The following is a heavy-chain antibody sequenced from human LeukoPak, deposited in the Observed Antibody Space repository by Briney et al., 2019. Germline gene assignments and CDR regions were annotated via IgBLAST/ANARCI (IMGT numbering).Heavy chain of an antibody. D-gene: IGHD3-10*01. V-gene: IGHV3-49*03. CDR3: SSYYVSDSPRWYFDY. CDR1: GFTFGDYG. CDR2: IRSKSYGGAT. Sequence: PGWSLRLSCTCTGFTFGDYGMNWFRQAPGKGLDWVGFIRSKSYGGATDYAASVKGRFTISRDDSKIIAFLQIDCLKTEDTAVYYCSSYYVSDSPRWYFDYWGQGTLVTVSS. J-gene: IGHJ4*02.